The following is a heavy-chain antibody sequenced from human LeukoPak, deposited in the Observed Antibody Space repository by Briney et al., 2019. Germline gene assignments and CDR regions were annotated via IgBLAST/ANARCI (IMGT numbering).Heavy chain of an antibody. J-gene: IGHJ6*03. CDR2: ISSSSSYI. CDR3: ARGGIAARRNNYYYYMDV. D-gene: IGHD6-6*01. V-gene: IGHV3-21*01. CDR1: GFTFSSYS. Sequence: GGSLRLSCAASGFTFSSYSMNWVRQAPGKGLEWVSSISSSSSYIYYADSVKGRFTISRDNAKNSLYLQMNSLRAEDTAVYYCARGGIAARRNNYYYYMDVWGKGTAVTVSS.